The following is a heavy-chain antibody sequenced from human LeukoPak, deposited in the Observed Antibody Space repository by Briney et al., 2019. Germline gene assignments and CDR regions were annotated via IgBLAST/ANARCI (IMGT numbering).Heavy chain of an antibody. Sequence: GGSLRLSCAGPGFTLSGFVMNWVRQTPGGGVEWVSYISTSSSTIYYADSVKGRFTISRDNAKNSLYLQMTSLRDEDTAVYYCARGRSGTSDYWGLGTLVTVSS. D-gene: IGHD3-3*01. CDR2: ISTSSSTI. CDR1: GFTLSGFV. CDR3: ARGRSGTSDY. J-gene: IGHJ4*02. V-gene: IGHV3-48*02.